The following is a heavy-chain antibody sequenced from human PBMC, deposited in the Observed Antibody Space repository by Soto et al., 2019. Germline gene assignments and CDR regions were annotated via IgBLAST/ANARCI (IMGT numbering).Heavy chain of an antibody. Sequence: PSETLSLTCTVSGGSISSGDYYWSWIRQPPGKGLEWIGYIYYSGSTYYNPSLKSRVTISVDTSKNQFSLKLSSVTAADTAVYYCARAFYILTRYYFDYWGQGTLVTVSS. CDR1: GGSISSGDYY. V-gene: IGHV4-30-4*01. D-gene: IGHD3-9*01. CDR3: ARAFYILTRYYFDY. J-gene: IGHJ4*02. CDR2: IYYSGST.